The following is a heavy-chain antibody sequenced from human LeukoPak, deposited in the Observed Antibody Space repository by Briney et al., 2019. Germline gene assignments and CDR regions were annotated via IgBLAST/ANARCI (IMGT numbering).Heavy chain of an antibody. CDR3: ARGLGTYWGKDFLNWFDP. CDR1: GYSLTNYD. D-gene: IGHD7-27*01. CDR2: VNPNSGNA. Sequence: EASVKVSCKASGYSLTNYDINWVRQAAGQGLEWMGWVNPNSGNAGYSQKFQGRVTLTRNTSLATTYMELTSLTSEDTAVYYCARGLGTYWGKDFLNWFDPWGQGTLVTVSS. V-gene: IGHV1-8*02. J-gene: IGHJ5*02.